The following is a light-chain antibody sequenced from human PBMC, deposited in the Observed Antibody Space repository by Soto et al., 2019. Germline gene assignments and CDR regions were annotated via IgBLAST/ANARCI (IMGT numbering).Light chain of an antibody. CDR3: QVFDVSVWT. Sequence: EIMLTQSPGTLSLSPGERATLSCRASQSVSSNKLAWYQQKPGQAPRLLIYGASGRATGIPDRFSGSGSGTDFTLTISRLEPEDFAVYYCQVFDVSVWTFGRGTNVDNK. CDR1: QSVSSNK. J-gene: IGKJ1*01. V-gene: IGKV3-20*01. CDR2: GAS.